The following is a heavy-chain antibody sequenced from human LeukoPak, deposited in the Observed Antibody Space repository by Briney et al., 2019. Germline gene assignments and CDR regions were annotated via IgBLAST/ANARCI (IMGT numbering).Heavy chain of an antibody. CDR2: INHSGST. D-gene: IGHD2-15*01. V-gene: IGHV4-34*01. Sequence: SETLSLTCAVYGGSFSGYYWSWIRQPPGKGLEWIGEINHSGSTNYNPSLKSRVTISVDTSKNQFSLKLSSVTAADTAVYNCARSPYCSGGSCYRRGFDYWGQGTLVTVSS. CDR1: GGSFSGYY. CDR3: ARSPYCSGGSCYRRGFDY. J-gene: IGHJ4*02.